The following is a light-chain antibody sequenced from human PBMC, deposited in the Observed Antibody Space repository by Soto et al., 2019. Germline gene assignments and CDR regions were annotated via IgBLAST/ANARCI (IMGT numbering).Light chain of an antibody. J-gene: IGLJ2*01. CDR1: SSDVGYYNY. CDR3: SSYVSVTSPVT. CDR2: EVS. Sequence: QSALTQPASLSGSPGQSITISCTGTSSDVGYYNYVSWYQQHPGRAPKLIIYEVSTRPSGVSYRFSGSKSGNTAYLTISGLQAEDEGDYYCSSYVSVTSPVTFGGGTKVTVL. V-gene: IGLV2-14*01.